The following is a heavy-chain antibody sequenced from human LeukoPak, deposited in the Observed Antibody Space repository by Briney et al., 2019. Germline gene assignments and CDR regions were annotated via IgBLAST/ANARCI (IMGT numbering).Heavy chain of an antibody. CDR2: IYYSGSP. J-gene: IGHJ6*03. V-gene: IGHV4-61*08. Sequence: SETLSLTCTVSGGSISSAGYYWSWIRQHPGKGLEWIGYIYYSGSPFYNPSLKSRVTISVDTSKNQFSLKLSSVTAADTAVYYCARSVYCGGDCYSDYYYYYMDVWGKGTTVTVSS. D-gene: IGHD2-21*01. CDR3: ARSVYCGGDCYSDYYYYYMDV. CDR1: GGSISSAGYY.